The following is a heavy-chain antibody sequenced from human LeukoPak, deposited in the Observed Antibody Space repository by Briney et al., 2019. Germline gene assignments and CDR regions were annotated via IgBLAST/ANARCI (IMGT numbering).Heavy chain of an antibody. Sequence: GGSLRLSCAASGFTFDDYAMHWVRQAPGKGLEWVSGISWNSGSIGYADSVKGRFTISRDNAKNSLYLQMNSLRAEDTAVYYCARPFWSGYSEVRYYFDYWGRGTLVTVSS. D-gene: IGHD3-3*01. CDR2: ISWNSGSI. J-gene: IGHJ4*02. V-gene: IGHV3-9*01. CDR1: GFTFDDYA. CDR3: ARPFWSGYSEVRYYFDY.